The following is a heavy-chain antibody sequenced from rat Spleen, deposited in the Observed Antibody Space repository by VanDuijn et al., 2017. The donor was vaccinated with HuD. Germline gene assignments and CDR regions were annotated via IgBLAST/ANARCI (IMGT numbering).Heavy chain of an antibody. V-gene: IGHV5-25*01. CDR2: ISIGGTNI. D-gene: IGHD1-9*01. Sequence: EVQLVESGGGLVQPGRSMKLSCAASGFTFNNYYMAWVRQAPTKGLEWVASISIGGTNIYYRDSVKGRFTISRENAKRTLYLQMDSLRSEDTATYYCARQGAASYYGYNRFAYWGQGTLVTVSS. CDR1: GFTFNNYY. CDR3: ARQGAASYYGYNRFAY. J-gene: IGHJ3*01.